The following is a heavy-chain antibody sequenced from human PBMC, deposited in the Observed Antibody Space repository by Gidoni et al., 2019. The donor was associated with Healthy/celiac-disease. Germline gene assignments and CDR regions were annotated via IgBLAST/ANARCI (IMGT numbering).Heavy chain of an antibody. J-gene: IGHJ6*02. D-gene: IGHD3-9*01. CDR3: ARGAPVLLYYDILTGYIRGGMNV. CDR1: GGSFSGSY. CDR2: INHSGST. Sequence: QVQLQQWGAGLLKPSETLSLTCAVYGGSFSGSYWSWILQPPGKGLEWIGEINHSGSTNYNPSLKSRVTISVDTSKNQFSPKLSSVTAADTAVYYCARGAPVLLYYDILTGYIRGGMNVWGQGTTVTVSS. V-gene: IGHV4-34*01.